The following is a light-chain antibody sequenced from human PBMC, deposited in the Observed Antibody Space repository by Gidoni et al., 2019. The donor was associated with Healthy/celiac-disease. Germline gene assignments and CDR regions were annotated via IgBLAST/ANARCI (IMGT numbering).Light chain of an antibody. V-gene: IGKV1-27*01. CDR2: AAS. Sequence: DIQMTQSPSSLSASVGDRVTSTCRASQGSSNYLAWYQQKPGKVPKLLIYAASTLQSGVPSRFSGSGSGTDFTLTISSLQPEDVATYYCQKYNRAPFTFGGGTKVEIK. J-gene: IGKJ4*01. CDR3: QKYNRAPFT. CDR1: QGSSNY.